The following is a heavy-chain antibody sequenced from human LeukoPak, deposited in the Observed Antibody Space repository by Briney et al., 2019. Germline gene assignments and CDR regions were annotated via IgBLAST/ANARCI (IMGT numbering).Heavy chain of an antibody. CDR2: IIPVLNIT. Sequence: SVNVSFKTSGGTFSSSAITWVRQAPGQGLEWMGRIIPVLNITTYAQKFQGRVTITADTSTSTVYMELSSLRSEETAVYYCARDQGLTAPPPYGLDVWGQGTTVIVSS. V-gene: IGHV1-69*04. CDR3: ARDQGLTAPPPYGLDV. J-gene: IGHJ6*02. D-gene: IGHD5-18*01. CDR1: GGTFSSSA.